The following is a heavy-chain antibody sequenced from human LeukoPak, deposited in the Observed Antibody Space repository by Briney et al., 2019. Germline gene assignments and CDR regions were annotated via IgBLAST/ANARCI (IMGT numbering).Heavy chain of an antibody. CDR3: ARKYYYYQYMDV. Sequence: SETLSLTCTVSGGSISSSSYYWGWIRQPPGKGLEWIGSIYYSGSTYYNPSLKSRVTISVDTSKNQFSLKLSSVTAADTAVYYCARKYYYYQYMDVWGKGTTVTISS. CDR2: IYYSGST. CDR1: GGSISSSSYY. J-gene: IGHJ6*03. V-gene: IGHV4-39*01.